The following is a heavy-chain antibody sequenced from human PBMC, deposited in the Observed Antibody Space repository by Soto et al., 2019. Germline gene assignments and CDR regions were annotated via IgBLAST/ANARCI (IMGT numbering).Heavy chain of an antibody. J-gene: IGHJ4*02. D-gene: IGHD3-22*01. CDR2: ISYDGSNK. V-gene: IGHV3-30-3*01. CDR1: GFTFSSYA. CDR3: ARDLYDSSGYDTLPDY. Sequence: GGSLRLSCAASGFTFSSYAMHWVRQAPGKGLEWVAVISYDGSNKYYADSVKGRFTISRDNSKNTLYLQMNSLRAEDTAVYYCARDLYDSSGYDTLPDYWGQGTLVTFSS.